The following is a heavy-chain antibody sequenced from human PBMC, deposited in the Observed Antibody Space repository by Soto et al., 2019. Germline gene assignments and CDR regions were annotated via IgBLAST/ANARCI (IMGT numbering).Heavy chain of an antibody. J-gene: IGHJ4*02. CDR2: IYPGDSDT. CDR1: GYSFTSYW. V-gene: IGHV5-51*01. D-gene: IGHD3-22*01. Sequence: GESLKISCKGSGYSFTSYWIGWVRQVPGKGLEWMGIIYPGDSDTRYSPSFQGQVTISADKSINTAYLQWSSLKASDTAMYYWARSPMVTYYDSRGALDYWGQGTLVTVSS. CDR3: ARSPMVTYYDSRGALDY.